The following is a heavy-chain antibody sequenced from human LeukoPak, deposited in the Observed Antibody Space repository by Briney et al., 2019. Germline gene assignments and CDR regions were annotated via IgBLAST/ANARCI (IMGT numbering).Heavy chain of an antibody. D-gene: IGHD5-12*01. Sequence: SETLSLTCTVSGGSVSSYYWSWIRQSPGKGREWIGYIHHSGGTNYNPSLKSRADISVETSKNQFSLKLRSVTAADTAVYDCARDGASGVDIVAHTFDYWGQRTLVTVSS. CDR2: IHHSGGT. CDR1: GGSVSSYY. CDR3: ARDGASGVDIVAHTFDY. V-gene: IGHV4-59*02. J-gene: IGHJ4*02.